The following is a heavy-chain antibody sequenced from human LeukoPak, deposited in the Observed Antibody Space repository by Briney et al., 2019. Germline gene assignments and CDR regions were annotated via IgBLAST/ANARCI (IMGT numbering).Heavy chain of an antibody. CDR1: GFTFSDYY. V-gene: IGHV3-11*05. Sequence: GGSLRLSCAASGFTFSDYYMSWIRQAPGKGLEWVSYISSSGSYTNYAESVKGRFTISRDNAKNSLYLQMNSLRAEDTAVYYCARELGATRGYFDYWGQGTLVTVSS. D-gene: IGHD1-26*01. CDR3: ARELGATRGYFDY. J-gene: IGHJ4*02. CDR2: ISSSGSYT.